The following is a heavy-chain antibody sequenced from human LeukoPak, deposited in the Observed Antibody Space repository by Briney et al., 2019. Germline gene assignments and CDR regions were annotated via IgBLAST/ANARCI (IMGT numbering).Heavy chain of an antibody. D-gene: IGHD3-22*01. J-gene: IGHJ4*02. V-gene: IGHV4-4*07. CDR1: GVSISSYY. CDR2: IYTSGST. Sequence: SETLSLTCTVSGVSISSYYWSWIRQPAGKGLEWIGRIYTSGSTNYNPSLKSRVTMSVDTSKNQFSLKLSSVTAADTAVYYCARENTYYYDSSGYYYFREYSGSYRIFDYWGQGTLVTVSS. CDR3: ARENTYYYDSSGYYYFREYSGSYRIFDY.